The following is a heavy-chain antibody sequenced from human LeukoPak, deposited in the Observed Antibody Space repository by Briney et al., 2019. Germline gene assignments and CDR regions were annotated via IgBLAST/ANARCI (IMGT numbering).Heavy chain of an antibody. CDR2: IRSKGNSYAT. CDR1: GFTFSNYG. CDR3: TRLKEETTVTTPFDC. D-gene: IGHD4-17*01. V-gene: IGHV3-73*01. Sequence: PGGSLRLSCAASGFTFSNYGMHWVRQAPGKGLEWVGRIRSKGNSYATAYAASVKGRFTVSRDDSENTAYLQMNSLKTEDTAVYYCTRLKEETTVTTPFDCWGQGTLVTVSS. J-gene: IGHJ4*02.